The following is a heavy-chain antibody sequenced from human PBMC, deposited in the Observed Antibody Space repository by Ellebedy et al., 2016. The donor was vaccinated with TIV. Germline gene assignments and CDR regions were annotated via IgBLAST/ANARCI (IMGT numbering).Heavy chain of an antibody. CDR2: IEKDGSEE. D-gene: IGHD6-19*01. V-gene: IGHV3-7*01. CDR1: GFTFSDYW. Sequence: GESLKISXAASGFTFSDYWMNWVRQPPGKGLEWVANIEKDGSEENYVDSVKGRFTISRDNAKNSLYLQMNSLRDEDTAVYYCASSGWGKSYYGMDVWGQGTTVTVSS. J-gene: IGHJ6*02. CDR3: ASSGWGKSYYGMDV.